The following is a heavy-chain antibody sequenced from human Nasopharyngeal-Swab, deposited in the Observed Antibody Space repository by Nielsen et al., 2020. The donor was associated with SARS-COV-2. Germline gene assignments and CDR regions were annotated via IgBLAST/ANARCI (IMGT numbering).Heavy chain of an antibody. CDR3: AREDYDFWSGYYIY. CDR2: INHSGST. J-gene: IGHJ4*02. Sequence: SETLSLTCAVYGGSFSGYYWSWIRQPPGKGLEWIGEINHSGSTNYNPSLKSRVTISVDTSKNQFSLKLSSVTAADTAVYYCAREDYDFWSGYYIYWGQGILVTVSS. V-gene: IGHV4-34*01. D-gene: IGHD3-3*01. CDR1: GGSFSGYY.